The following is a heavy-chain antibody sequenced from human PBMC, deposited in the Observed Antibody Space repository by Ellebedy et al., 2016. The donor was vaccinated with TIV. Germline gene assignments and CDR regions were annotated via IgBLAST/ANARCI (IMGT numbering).Heavy chain of an antibody. D-gene: IGHD2-21*02. Sequence: PGRSLRLSCTGSGYTFTNYWIGWVRQLPGKGLEWMGTIYPADSDTTYSPSLQPQVSISADKSINTAYLQWTSLQASDSGIYYCARKGVTAIDYWGQGTQVTVSS. CDR3: ARKGVTAIDY. CDR1: GYTFTNYW. V-gene: IGHV5-51*01. J-gene: IGHJ4*02. CDR2: IYPADSDT.